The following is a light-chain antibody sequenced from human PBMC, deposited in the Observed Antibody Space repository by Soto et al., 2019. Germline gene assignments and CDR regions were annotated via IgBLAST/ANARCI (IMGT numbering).Light chain of an antibody. CDR3: QQRGNSPPGCT. V-gene: IGKV3-20*01. Sequence: EIVFTQSPGTLSLSTGERSTLSCRSSQSVSSSYLAWYQQKHGPAPRLLLYGASSRATGIPDRFSGSGSGTDFTLTISSLEPEDFAFDYCQQRGNSPPGCTFGGGTRLEIK. CDR1: QSVSSSY. CDR2: GAS. J-gene: IGKJ5*01.